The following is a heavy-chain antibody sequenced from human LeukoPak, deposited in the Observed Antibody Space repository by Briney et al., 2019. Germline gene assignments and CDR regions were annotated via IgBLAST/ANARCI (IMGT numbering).Heavy chain of an antibody. CDR1: GFTVSSNS. Sequence: GGSLRLSCAASGFTVSSNSMTWVRQAPGKGLEWVSVIYSGDTTYYADSVKGRFTISRDNSKNALYLQMNSLRAEDTAVYYCAKVEDDDAFDIWGQGTMVTVSS. D-gene: IGHD2-15*01. CDR2: IYSGDTT. J-gene: IGHJ3*02. CDR3: AKVEDDDAFDI. V-gene: IGHV3-53*01.